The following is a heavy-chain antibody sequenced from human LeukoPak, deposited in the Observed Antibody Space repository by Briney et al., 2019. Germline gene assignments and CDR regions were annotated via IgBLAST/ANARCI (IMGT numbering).Heavy chain of an antibody. CDR2: INPNSGGT. CDR3: ARGGGVYSSGWYGG. V-gene: IGHV1-2*02. D-gene: IGHD6-19*01. Sequence: ASVKVSYKASGYTFTIYHMHWVRQAPGQGLEWMGWINPNSGGTNYAQKFQGRVTMTRDTSISTAYMELSRLRSDDTAVYYCARGGGVYSSGWYGGWGQGTLVTVSS. J-gene: IGHJ4*02. CDR1: GYTFTIYH.